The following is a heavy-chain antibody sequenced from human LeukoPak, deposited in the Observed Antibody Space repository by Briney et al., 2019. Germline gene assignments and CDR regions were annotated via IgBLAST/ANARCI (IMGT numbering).Heavy chain of an antibody. CDR2: INPNGGSK. CDR3: ARDLIVGATFDF. J-gene: IGHJ4*02. V-gene: IGHV1-46*01. Sequence: GASVKVSCKASGYTFTTFYMHWVRQAPGQGLEWMGIINPNGGSKTYAQKFQDRFSITRDTSKSTFYMELSSLRSEDTAVYYCARDLIVGATFDFWGQGTLVTVSS. D-gene: IGHD1-26*01. CDR1: GYTFTTFY.